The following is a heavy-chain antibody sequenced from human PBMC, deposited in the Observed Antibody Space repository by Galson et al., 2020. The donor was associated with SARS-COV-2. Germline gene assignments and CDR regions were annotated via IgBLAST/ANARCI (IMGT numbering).Heavy chain of an antibody. CDR3: ARVRLDYDILTGYYKRGYYFDY. CDR2: IYYSGST. D-gene: IGHD3-9*01. V-gene: IGHV4-59*13. CDR1: GGSISSYY. Sequence: SETLSLTCTVSGGSISSYYWSWIRQPPGKGLEWIGYIYYSGSTNYNPSLKSRVTISVDTSKNQFSLKLSSVTAADTAVYYCARVRLDYDILTGYYKRGYYFDYWGQGTLVTVSS. J-gene: IGHJ4*02.